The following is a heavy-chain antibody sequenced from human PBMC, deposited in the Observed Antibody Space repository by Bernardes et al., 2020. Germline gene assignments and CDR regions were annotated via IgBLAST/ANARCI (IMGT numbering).Heavy chain of an antibody. CDR3: AKREPAYFFAMDV. CDR2: ISVSGNT. J-gene: IGHJ6*02. V-gene: IGHV3-23*01. Sequence: GGSLRLSCAASGFSVSSYAMTWVRQAPGKGLEWVSGISVSGNTNYADSVKGRFTISRDNSKNTLYLQMNSLRAEDTAVYYCAKREPAYFFAMDVWGQGTTVTVSS. CDR1: GFSVSSYA.